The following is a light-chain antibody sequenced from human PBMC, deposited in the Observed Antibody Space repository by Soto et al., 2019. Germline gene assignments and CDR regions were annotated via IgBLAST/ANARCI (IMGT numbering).Light chain of an antibody. CDR3: QSYDSSLSGNWV. CDR1: SSNIGAGYD. CDR2: GNS. Sequence: QSVLTQPPSVSGAPGQRVTISCTGSSSNIGAGYDVHWYQQLLGTAPKLLIYGNSNRPSGVPDRFSGSKSGTSASLAITGLQAEDEADYYCQSYDSSLSGNWVFGGGTKVTVL. V-gene: IGLV1-40*01. J-gene: IGLJ3*02.